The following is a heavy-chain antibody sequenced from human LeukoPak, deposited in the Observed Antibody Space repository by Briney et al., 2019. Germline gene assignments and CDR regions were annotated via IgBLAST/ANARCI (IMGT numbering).Heavy chain of an antibody. J-gene: IGHJ2*01. V-gene: IGHV1-8*01. CDR2: MNPNSGNT. D-gene: IGHD3-22*01. CDR3: ARPSSGSPSNYDSSGYGWYFDF. Sequence: GASVKVSCKASGYTFTSYDINWLRQATGQGLEWMGWMNPNSGNTGYAQKFQGRVTMTRNTSISTAYMELSSLRSEDTAVYYCARPSSGSPSNYDSSGYGWYFDFWGRGTLVTVSS. CDR1: GYTFTSYD.